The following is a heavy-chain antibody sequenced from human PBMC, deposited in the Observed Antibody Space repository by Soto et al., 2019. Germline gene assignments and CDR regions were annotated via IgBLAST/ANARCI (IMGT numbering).Heavy chain of an antibody. Sequence: QVQLVQSGAEVKKPGSSVKVSCKASGGTFSSYAISWVRQAPGQGLEWMGGIIPIFGTANYAQKFQGRVTITADESTSTAYMELSSLRSEDTAVYYCARVGGLRFLAWLSFSYNWFDPWGQGTLVTVSS. D-gene: IGHD3-3*01. J-gene: IGHJ5*02. CDR1: GGTFSSYA. V-gene: IGHV1-69*12. CDR2: IIPIFGTA. CDR3: ARVGGLRFLAWLSFSYNWFDP.